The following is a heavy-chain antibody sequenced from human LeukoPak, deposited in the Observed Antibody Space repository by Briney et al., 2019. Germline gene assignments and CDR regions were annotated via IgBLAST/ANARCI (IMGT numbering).Heavy chain of an antibody. CDR2: INPNSGGT. CDR3: ARAGRLRYFDWPIRNY. CDR1: GYTFTGYY. Sequence: ASVKVSCKASGYTFTGYYMHWVRQAPGQGLEWMGWINPNSGGTNYAQKFQGRVTMTRDTSISTAYMELSRLRSDDTAVNYCARAGRLRYFDWPIRNYWGQGTLVTVSS. V-gene: IGHV1-2*02. J-gene: IGHJ4*02. D-gene: IGHD3-9*01.